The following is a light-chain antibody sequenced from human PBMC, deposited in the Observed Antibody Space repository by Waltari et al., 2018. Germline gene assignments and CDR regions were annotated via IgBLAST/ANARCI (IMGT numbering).Light chain of an antibody. CDR3: SSHAGSSNFYV. J-gene: IGLJ1*01. CDR1: STDVGGYNY. CDR2: EVT. Sequence: QSALTQPPSASGSPGQSVTISCTGTSTDVGGYNYVPWYQQYPGKAPKLMIYEVTKRPPGVPDRFSGSKSGNTASLTVSGLQAEDEADYYCSSHAGSSNFYVFGTGTKVTVL. V-gene: IGLV2-8*01.